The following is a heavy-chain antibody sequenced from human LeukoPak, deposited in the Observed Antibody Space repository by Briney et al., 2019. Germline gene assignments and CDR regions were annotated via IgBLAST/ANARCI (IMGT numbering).Heavy chain of an antibody. CDR2: IYYSGSGGST. CDR3: ARGYGGLGFDP. Sequence: KPSETLSLTCTVSGDSINNYYWSWIRQPPGKGLEWIGYIYYSGSGGSTNYNSSLKSRVTISVNTSKNQFSLKLSSVTAADTAVYYCARGYGGLGFDPWGQGTLVTVSS. V-gene: IGHV4-59*01. CDR1: GDSINNYY. D-gene: IGHD4-23*01. J-gene: IGHJ5*02.